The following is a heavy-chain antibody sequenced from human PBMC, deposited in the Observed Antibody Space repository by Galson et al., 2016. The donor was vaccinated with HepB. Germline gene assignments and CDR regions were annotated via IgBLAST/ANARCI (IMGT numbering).Heavy chain of an antibody. J-gene: IGHJ4*02. V-gene: IGHV1-69*13. D-gene: IGHD3-3*01. CDR1: GGTISSYV. CDR3: ARPLGDFWSGYTPGDC. Sequence: SVKVSCKASGGTISSYVISWVRQAPGQGLEWMGGIIPMSGTANYAQRFQGRVTITADEPTGTVYMELSSLRSEDTAVYYCARPLGDFWSGYTPGDCWGQGTLVTVSS. CDR2: IIPMSGTA.